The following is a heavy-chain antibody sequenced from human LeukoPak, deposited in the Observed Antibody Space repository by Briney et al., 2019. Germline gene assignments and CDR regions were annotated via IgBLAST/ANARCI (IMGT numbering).Heavy chain of an antibody. CDR1: GGSISSSSYY. V-gene: IGHV4-39*07. CDR3: ARDQYYYDSSGYSLDY. J-gene: IGHJ4*02. Sequence: PSETLSLTCTVSGGSISSSSYYWGWIRQPPGKGLEWIGSIYYSGSTYYNPSLKSRVTMSVDTSKNQFSLKLSSVTAADTAVYYCARDQYYYDSSGYSLDYWGQGTLVTVSS. CDR2: IYYSGST. D-gene: IGHD3-22*01.